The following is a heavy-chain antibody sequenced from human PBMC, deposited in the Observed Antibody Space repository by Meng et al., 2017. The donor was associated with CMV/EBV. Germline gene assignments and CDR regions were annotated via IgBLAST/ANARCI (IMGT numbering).Heavy chain of an antibody. D-gene: IGHD3-22*01. Sequence: GESLKFSCKGSGYSFTSYWIGWVRQMPGKGLEWMGIIYPGDSDTRYSPSFQGQVTISADKSISTAYLQWSSLKASDTAMYYCARQPYYYDSSGYYRGDFDYCGQGTLVTVSS. CDR1: GYSFTSYW. V-gene: IGHV5-51*01. CDR3: ARQPYYYDSSGYYRGDFDY. J-gene: IGHJ4*02. CDR2: IYPGDSDT.